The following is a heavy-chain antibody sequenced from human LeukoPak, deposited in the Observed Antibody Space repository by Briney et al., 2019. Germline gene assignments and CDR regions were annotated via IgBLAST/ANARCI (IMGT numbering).Heavy chain of an antibody. CDR3: VRYYGGYSYRIYYYYYYMDV. Sequence: PGGSLRLSCAASGFTFSSYWMSWVRQAPGKGLEWVANIKQDGSEKYYVDSVKGRFTISRDNAKNSLYLQMSSLRAEDTAVYYCVRYYGGYSYRIYYYYYYMDVWGKGTTVTISS. CDR1: GFTFSSYW. D-gene: IGHD5-18*01. CDR2: IKQDGSEK. V-gene: IGHV3-7*01. J-gene: IGHJ6*03.